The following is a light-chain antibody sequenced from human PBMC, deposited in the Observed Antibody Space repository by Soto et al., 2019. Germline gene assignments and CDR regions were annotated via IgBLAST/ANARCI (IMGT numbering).Light chain of an antibody. CDR2: DVI. V-gene: IGLV2-11*01. CDR3: CSYAGTYTYV. CDR1: SSDVGAYNY. Sequence: LTKPRSVSSAHGRSVTISCNRTSSDVGAYNYVSWYQQEPGKAPKLMIYDVIKRPSGVPDRFSGSKSDNAASLTISGLQAEDEADYYCCSYAGTYTYVFGTGTKVTVL. J-gene: IGLJ1*01.